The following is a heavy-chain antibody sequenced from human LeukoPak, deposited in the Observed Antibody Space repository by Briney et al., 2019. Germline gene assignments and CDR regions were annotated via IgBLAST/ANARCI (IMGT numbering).Heavy chain of an antibody. CDR2: INPTGGGT. J-gene: IGHJ4*02. CDR3: AKDQRWESPHYLDS. Sequence: ASVKVSCTASGYTFTNYFMHWVRQVPGQGLEWMGVINPTGGGTTYAQRFQGRVTMTRDTSTSTVHMELSSLRSEDTAVYYCAKDQRWESPHYLDSWGQGTLVTVSS. V-gene: IGHV1-46*01. CDR1: GYTFTNYF. D-gene: IGHD1-26*01.